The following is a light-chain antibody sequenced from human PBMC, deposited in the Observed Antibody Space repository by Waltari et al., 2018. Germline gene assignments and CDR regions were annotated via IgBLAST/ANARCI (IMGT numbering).Light chain of an antibody. CDR1: QSVGSE. CDR2: DAS. CDR3: QQRSNWPPIT. V-gene: IGKV3-11*01. Sequence: EVVLTQSPANLSLYPGERATLSCRASQSVGSELAWYHQKAVQAPRLLIYDASNRATGISDRFSGSGSGTDFALTISSLEPEDVAVYFCQQRSNWPPITFGQGTRLEIK. J-gene: IGKJ5*01.